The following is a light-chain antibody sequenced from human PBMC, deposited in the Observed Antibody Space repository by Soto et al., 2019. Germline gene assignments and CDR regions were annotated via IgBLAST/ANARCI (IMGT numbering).Light chain of an antibody. V-gene: IGLV1-40*01. Sequence: QPVLTQPPSVSGAPGQRVTISCTGSGANIGAGFDVHWYQQFPGTAPKLLIYGNSNRPSGVPDRFSGSKSGTSASLAITGLQTEDEADYYCQSYDSYLTWVFGGGTKLTVL. CDR1: GANIGAGFD. CDR3: QSYDSYLTWV. J-gene: IGLJ3*02. CDR2: GNS.